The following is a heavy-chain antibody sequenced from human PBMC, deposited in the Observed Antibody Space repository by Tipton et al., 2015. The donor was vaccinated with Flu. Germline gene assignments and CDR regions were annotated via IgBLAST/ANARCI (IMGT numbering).Heavy chain of an antibody. Sequence: TLSLTCAVYGGSFSGYYWSWIRQPPGKGLEWIGEINHSGSTNYNPPLRSRVTISVDTSKNQFSLKLSSVTAADTAVYYCARQDRDSSGWYRGKYAFDIWGQGTMVTVSS. CDR3: ARQDRDSSGWYRGKYAFDI. CDR1: GGSFSGYY. V-gene: IGHV4-34*01. D-gene: IGHD6-19*01. J-gene: IGHJ3*02. CDR2: INHSGST.